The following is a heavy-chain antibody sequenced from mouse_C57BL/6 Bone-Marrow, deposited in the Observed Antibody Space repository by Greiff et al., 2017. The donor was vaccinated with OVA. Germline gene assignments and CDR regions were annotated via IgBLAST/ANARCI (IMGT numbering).Heavy chain of an antibody. D-gene: IGHD1-1*01. CDR2: INPNNGGT. J-gene: IGHJ3*01. CDR3: ARLGYYGSSPAY. Sequence: EVQLQQSGPELVKPGASVKISCKASGYTFTDYYMNWVQQSHGKSLEWIGDINPNNGGTSYNQKFTGMATLTVDKSSSTAYMELRSLTSEDSAVYYCARLGYYGSSPAYWGQGTLVTVSA. V-gene: IGHV1-26*01. CDR1: GYTFTDYY.